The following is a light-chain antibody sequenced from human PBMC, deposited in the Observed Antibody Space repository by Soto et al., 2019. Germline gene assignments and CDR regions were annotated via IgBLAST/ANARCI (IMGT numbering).Light chain of an antibody. CDR1: QSVSRSY. Sequence: EIVLTQSPVTLSLSPGQRPTLSCMPSQSVSRSYLAWYQQNPGQAPRLLIYGASTRATGIPARFSGSGSGTEFTLPISSLQSEDFAVYYCQQYNNWPRTFGQGTKV. V-gene: IGKV3-15*01. CDR3: QQYNNWPRT. J-gene: IGKJ1*01. CDR2: GAS.